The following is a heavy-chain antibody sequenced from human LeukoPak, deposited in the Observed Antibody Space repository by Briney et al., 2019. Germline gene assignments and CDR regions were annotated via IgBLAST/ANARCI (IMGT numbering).Heavy chain of an antibody. CDR2: IRSKTYGGTT. V-gene: IGHV3-49*04. D-gene: IGHD3-10*01. CDR3: GSGSYSTD. CDR1: GSTFGDYA. Sequence: GGSLRLSCAASGSTFGDYAMSWVRQAPGKGLQWVGFIRSKTYGGTTEYAASVKGRFTISRDDSKSIAYLQMNSLKTEDTAVYYCGSGSYSTDWGRGTLVTVSS. J-gene: IGHJ4*02.